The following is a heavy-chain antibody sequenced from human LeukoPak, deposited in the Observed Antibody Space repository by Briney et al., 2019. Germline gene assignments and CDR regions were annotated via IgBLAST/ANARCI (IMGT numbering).Heavy chain of an antibody. CDR1: GGSFSGYY. D-gene: IGHD3-10*01. J-gene: IGHJ4*02. CDR3: ARRGLSRYYGSGSTLDY. V-gene: IGHV4-34*01. CDR2: INHSGST. Sequence: KPSETLSLTCAVYGGSFSGYYWSWIRQPPGKGLEWIGEINHSGSTNYNPSLKSRVTISVDTSKNQFSLKLSSVTAADTAVYYCARRGLSRYYGSGSTLDYWGQGTLVTVSS.